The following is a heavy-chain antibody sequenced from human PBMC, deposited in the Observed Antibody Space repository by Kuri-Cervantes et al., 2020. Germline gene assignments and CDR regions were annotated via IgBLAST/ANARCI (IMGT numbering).Heavy chain of an antibody. CDR3: AKDADYCSSTSCLLAPGPYYYYGMDV. J-gene: IGHJ6*02. V-gene: IGHV1-69*04. CDR1: GVTLSSYT. D-gene: IGHD2-2*01. CDR2: IIPILGIA. Sequence: SVKVSCKASGVTLSSYTISWVRQAPGQGLEWMGRIIPILGIANYAQKFQGRVTMTTDTSTSTAYMELRSLTSDDTAVYYCAKDADYCSSTSCLLAPGPYYYYGMDVWGQGTTVTVSS.